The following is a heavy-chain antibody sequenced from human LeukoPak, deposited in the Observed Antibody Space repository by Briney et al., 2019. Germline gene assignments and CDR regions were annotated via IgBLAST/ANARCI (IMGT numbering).Heavy chain of an antibody. V-gene: IGHV4-38-2*02. J-gene: IGHJ4*02. Sequence: SETLSLTCVVSGFSISSGYYWGWIRQPPGKGLEWIGNIHPSGTMFHSSSLNRRVTMSIDTSKNQFSLKLSSVTAADTAVYYCAREAERRVVNWGQGTLVTVSS. CDR3: AREAERRVVN. CDR2: IHPSGTM. D-gene: IGHD1-1*01. CDR1: GFSISSGYY.